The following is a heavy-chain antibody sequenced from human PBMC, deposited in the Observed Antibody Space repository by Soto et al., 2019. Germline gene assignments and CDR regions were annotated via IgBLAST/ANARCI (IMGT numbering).Heavy chain of an antibody. J-gene: IGHJ4*02. V-gene: IGHV3-74*01. CDR3: VRDDELSPGC. CDR1: GFTCTTYW. Sequence: EVQLVGSGGGLIQPGESLRLSCAASGFTCTTYWMHWVRRAPGKGLVWVSTINTDGSVTRYADSVKGRFTISRDNAKNALYLQMNSLRVEDTAVYFCVRDDELSPGCWGPETLVTVSS. D-gene: IGHD6-19*01. CDR2: INTDGSVT.